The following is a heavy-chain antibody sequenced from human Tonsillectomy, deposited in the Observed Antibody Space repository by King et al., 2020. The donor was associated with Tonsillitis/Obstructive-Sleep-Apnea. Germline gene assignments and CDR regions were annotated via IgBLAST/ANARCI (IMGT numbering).Heavy chain of an antibody. CDR1: GFIFSSYN. D-gene: IGHD3-3*01. CDR2: ISSSSTYI. Sequence: VQLVESGGGLVKPGGSLRLSCAASGFIFSSYNMHWVRQAPGKGLEWVSSISSSSTYIYYADSLKGRFTISRDNAKNSLYLQMSSLRAEDTAVYYRARESVEFVEWLLSGDAFDIWGQGTMVSVSS. V-gene: IGHV3-21*06. CDR3: ARESVEFVEWLLSGDAFDI. J-gene: IGHJ3*02.